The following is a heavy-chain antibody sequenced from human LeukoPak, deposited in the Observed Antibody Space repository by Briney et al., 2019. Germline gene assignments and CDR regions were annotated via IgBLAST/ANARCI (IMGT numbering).Heavy chain of an antibody. Sequence: GGSLRLSCAASGFTSSSYGMHWVRQAPGKGLEWVAVIWYDGSNKYYADSVKGRFTISRDNSKNTLYLQMNSLRAEDTAVYYCARDTNWLPLGYFDYWGQGTLVTVSS. D-gene: IGHD3-9*01. V-gene: IGHV3-33*01. J-gene: IGHJ4*02. CDR2: IWYDGSNK. CDR3: ARDTNWLPLGYFDY. CDR1: GFTSSSYG.